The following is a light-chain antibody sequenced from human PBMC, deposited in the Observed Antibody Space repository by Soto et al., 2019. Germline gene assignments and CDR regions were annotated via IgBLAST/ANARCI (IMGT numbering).Light chain of an antibody. J-gene: IGKJ5*01. CDR2: AAS. CDR3: QQSYSTPPIT. Sequence: DIQMTQSPSSLSASVGDRVTITCRASQRISSYLNWYQQKPGKAPKLLIYAASSLQSGVQSRFSGSGSGTDFTLTISSLQPEDFATYYCQQSYSTPPITFGQGTRLEIK. V-gene: IGKV1-39*01. CDR1: QRISSY.